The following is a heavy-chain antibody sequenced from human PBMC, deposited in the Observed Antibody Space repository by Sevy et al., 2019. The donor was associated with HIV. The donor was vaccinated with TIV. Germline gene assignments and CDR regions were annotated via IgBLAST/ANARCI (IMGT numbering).Heavy chain of an antibody. CDR1: GGSISSSSYY. CDR2: IYYSGGT. CDR3: ASRLISAGDIDY. D-gene: IGHD7-27*01. Sequence: SETLSLTCTVSGGSISSSSYYWGWIRQPPGKGLEWIGSIYYSGGTYYNPSLKSRVTISVDTSKNQFSLKLSSVTASDTAVYYCASRLISAGDIDYWGQGTLVTVSS. J-gene: IGHJ4*02. V-gene: IGHV4-39*01.